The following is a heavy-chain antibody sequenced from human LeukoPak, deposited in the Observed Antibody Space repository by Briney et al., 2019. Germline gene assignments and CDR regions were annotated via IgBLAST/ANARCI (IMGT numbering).Heavy chain of an antibody. CDR3: ARDRVGGDLTGVSLY. Sequence: GAAVKVSCKASGYPFDNFGLTWVRQAPGQGLEWMGWISAYNGDTHYARKFRGRLTLTTETSTSTAYLELRSLKSDDTAVYYCARDRVGGDLTGVSLYWGQGTLVTVSS. J-gene: IGHJ4*01. CDR1: GYPFDNFG. V-gene: IGHV1-18*01. D-gene: IGHD4-17*01. CDR2: ISAYNGDT.